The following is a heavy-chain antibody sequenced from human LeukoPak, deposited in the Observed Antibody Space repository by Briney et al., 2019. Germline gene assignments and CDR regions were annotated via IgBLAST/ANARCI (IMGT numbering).Heavy chain of an antibody. J-gene: IGHJ5*02. D-gene: IGHD6-13*01. Sequence: PSETLSLTCTVSGGSISSYYWSWIRQPPGKGLEWIGYIYYSGSTNYNPSLKSRVTISVDTSKNQFSLKLSSVTAADTAVYYCARGGVYSSSWRGTGLLRRFDPWGQGTLVTVSS. CDR3: ARGGVYSSSWRGTGLLRRFDP. CDR1: GGSISSYY. CDR2: IYYSGST. V-gene: IGHV4-59*12.